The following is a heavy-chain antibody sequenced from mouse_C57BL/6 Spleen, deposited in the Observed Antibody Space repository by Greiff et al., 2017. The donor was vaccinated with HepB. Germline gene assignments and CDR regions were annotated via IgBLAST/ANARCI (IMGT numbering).Heavy chain of an antibody. J-gene: IGHJ2*01. Sequence: EVQLVESGPGLVKPSQSLSLTCSVTGYSITSGYYWNWIRQFPGNKLEWMGYISYDGSNNYNPSLKNRISITRDTSKNQFFLKLNSVTTEDTATYYCARDGGSSSDYWGQGTTLTVSS. CDR2: ISYDGSN. CDR1: GYSITSGYY. D-gene: IGHD1-1*01. V-gene: IGHV3-6*01. CDR3: ARDGGSSSDY.